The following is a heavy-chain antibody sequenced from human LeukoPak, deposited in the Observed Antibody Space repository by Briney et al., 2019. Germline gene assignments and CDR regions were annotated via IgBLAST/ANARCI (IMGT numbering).Heavy chain of an antibody. CDR3: ARGNFYSGSGSSPLDY. V-gene: IGHV3-30*02. Sequence: GGSLRLSCVASGFIFSNYGMHWVRQAPGKGLEWLAFIRYDGNTKYYADSVKGRFTISRDNAKNTLFLLMNSLRAEDSAVYYCARGNFYSGSGSSPLDYWGQGTLVTVSS. J-gene: IGHJ4*02. CDR2: IRYDGNTK. D-gene: IGHD3-10*01. CDR1: GFIFSNYG.